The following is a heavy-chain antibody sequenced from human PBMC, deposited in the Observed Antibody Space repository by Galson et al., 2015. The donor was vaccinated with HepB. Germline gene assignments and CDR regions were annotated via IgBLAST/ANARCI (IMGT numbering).Heavy chain of an antibody. CDR1: GYIFTNCY. CDR2: INPSDGYT. CDR3: ARDLAVAGDVRSGAFDI. J-gene: IGHJ3*02. V-gene: IGHV1-46*04. Sequence: QSGAEVKKPGESLRTSCKASGYIFTNCYIHWVRQAPGQGLEWMGIINPSDGYTSYAQKLQGRVTLTRDTSTNTVYMELSSLRSEDTAVYYCARDLAVAGDVRSGAFDIWGQGTMVTVSS. D-gene: IGHD6-19*01.